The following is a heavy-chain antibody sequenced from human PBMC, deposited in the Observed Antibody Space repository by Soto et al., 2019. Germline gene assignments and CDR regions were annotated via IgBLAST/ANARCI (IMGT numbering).Heavy chain of an antibody. Sequence: ASVKVSCKASGYTFTGYYMHWVRQAPGQGLEWMGWINPNSGGTNYAQKFQGWVTMTRDTSISTAYMELSRLRSDDTAVYYCARGRGISAAAVGLFDYCGQGTLFTVSS. CDR2: INPNSGGT. CDR1: GYTFTGYY. J-gene: IGHJ4*02. CDR3: ARGRGISAAAVGLFDY. D-gene: IGHD6-13*01. V-gene: IGHV1-2*04.